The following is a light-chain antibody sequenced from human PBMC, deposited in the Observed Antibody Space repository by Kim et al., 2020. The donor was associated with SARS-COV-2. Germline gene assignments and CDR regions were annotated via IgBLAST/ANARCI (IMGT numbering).Light chain of an antibody. V-gene: IGLV1-40*01. CDR2: GNS. J-gene: IGLJ1*01. CDR1: SSNFGAGYD. Sequence: QSVLTQPPSVSGAPGQRVTISCTGSSSNFGAGYDVNWHQHFPRTAPKLLIYGNSNRPSGVPDRFSGSKSGTSASLAITGLQAEDETDYYCQSYDSSLSGYVFGAGTKVTVL. CDR3: QSYDSSLSGYV.